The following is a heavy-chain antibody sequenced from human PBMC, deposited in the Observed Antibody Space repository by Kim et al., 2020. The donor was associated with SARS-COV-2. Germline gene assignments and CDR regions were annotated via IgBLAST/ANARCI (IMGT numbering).Heavy chain of an antibody. CDR2: IDPSDSYT. J-gene: IGHJ6*02. D-gene: IGHD6-19*01. CDR3: AGLIEDPGIAVAGSYYYYGMDV. CDR1: GYSFTSYW. V-gene: IGHV5-10-1*01. Sequence: GESLKISCKGSGYSFTSYWISWVRQMPGKGLEWMGRIDPSDSYTNYSPSFQGHVTISADKSISTAYLQWSSLKASDTAMYYCAGLIEDPGIAVAGSYYYYGMDVWGQGTTVTVSS.